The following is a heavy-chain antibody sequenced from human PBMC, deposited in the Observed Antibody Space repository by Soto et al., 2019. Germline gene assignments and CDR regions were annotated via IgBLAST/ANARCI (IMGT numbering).Heavy chain of an antibody. CDR2: ISGSGGST. D-gene: IGHD2-15*01. Sequence: EVQLLESGGGLVQPGGSLRLSCAASGFTFSSYAMSWVRQAPGKGLEWVSAISGSGGSTYYADSVKGRFTISRDNSKNTLYLQMNSLRAEDTAVYYCAKDPEYCSGGSCYSPGLSYFDYWGQGTLVTVSS. J-gene: IGHJ4*02. V-gene: IGHV3-23*01. CDR1: GFTFSSYA. CDR3: AKDPEYCSGGSCYSPGLSYFDY.